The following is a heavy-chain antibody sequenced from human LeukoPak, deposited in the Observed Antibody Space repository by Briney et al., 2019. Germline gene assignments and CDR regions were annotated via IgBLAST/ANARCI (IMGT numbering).Heavy chain of an antibody. CDR1: GYTFTSYD. D-gene: IGHD2-2*01. CDR3: ASTIPAAAGIYGD. CDR2: MNPNSGNT. J-gene: IGHJ4*02. V-gene: IGHV1-8*01. Sequence: GASVKVSCRASGYTFTSYDINWVRQATGQGLEWMGWMNPNSGNTGYAQKFQGRVTMTRNTSISTAYMELSSLRSEDTAVYYCASTIPAAAGIYGDWGQGTLVTVYS.